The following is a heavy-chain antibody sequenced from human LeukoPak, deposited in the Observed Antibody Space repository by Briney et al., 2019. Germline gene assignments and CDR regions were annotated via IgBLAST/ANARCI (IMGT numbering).Heavy chain of an antibody. V-gene: IGHV3-30*04. J-gene: IGHJ6*04. D-gene: IGHD3-10*01. CDR2: ISYDGSNK. CDR3: ARPYGSGSEYYYYGMDV. CDR1: GFTFSSYA. Sequence: PGRSLRLSCAASGFTFSSYAMHWVRQAPGKGLEWAAVISYDGSNKYYADSVKGRFTISRDNSKNTLYLQMNSLRAEDTAVYYCARPYGSGSEYYYYGMDVWGKGTTVTVSS.